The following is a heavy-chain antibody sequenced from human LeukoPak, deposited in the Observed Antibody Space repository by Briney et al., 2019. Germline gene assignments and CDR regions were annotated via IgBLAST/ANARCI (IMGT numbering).Heavy chain of an antibody. V-gene: IGHV3-23*01. CDR3: AKGYYDYIWGSYRSDAFDI. J-gene: IGHJ3*02. CDR1: GFPFNSYV. D-gene: IGHD3-16*02. CDR2: ISGSGGLT. Sequence: GGSLRLSCAASGFPFNSYVMTWVRQAPGKGLEWVSVISGSGGLTYHADSVKGRFTVSRDNSKNTLYLQINSLRAEDTAVYSCAKGYYDYIWGSYRSDAFDIWGQGTMVTVSS.